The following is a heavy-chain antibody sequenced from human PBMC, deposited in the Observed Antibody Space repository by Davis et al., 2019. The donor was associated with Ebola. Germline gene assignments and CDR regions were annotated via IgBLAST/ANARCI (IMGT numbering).Heavy chain of an antibody. CDR1: GFTFSSYG. CDR2: ISYDGSNK. D-gene: IGHD2-21*02. Sequence: PGESLKISCAASGFTFSSYGMHWVRQAPGKGLEWVAVISYDGSNKYYADSVKGRFTISRDNSKNTLYLQMNSLRAEDTAVYYCAKDRCGGDCSSGYWGQGTLVTVSS. CDR3: AKDRCGGDCSSGY. V-gene: IGHV3-30*18. J-gene: IGHJ4*02.